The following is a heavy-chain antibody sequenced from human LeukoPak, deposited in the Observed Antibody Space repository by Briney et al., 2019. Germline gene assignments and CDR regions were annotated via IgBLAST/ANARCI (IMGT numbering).Heavy chain of an antibody. Sequence: PGGSLRLSCAASGFTFSSYAMHWVRQAPGKGLEWVAAISKDGSRKYYADSVKGRFTFSRDNSRNTLSLQMDSLGVEDTAVYYCARDPGNKELGPFDYWGQGTLVTVSS. V-gene: IGHV3-30*01. CDR3: ARDPGNKELGPFDY. J-gene: IGHJ4*02. D-gene: IGHD1-26*01. CDR1: GFTFSSYA. CDR2: ISKDGSRK.